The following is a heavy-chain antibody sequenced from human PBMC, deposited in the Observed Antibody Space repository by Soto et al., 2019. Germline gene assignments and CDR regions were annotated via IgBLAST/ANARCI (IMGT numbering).Heavy chain of an antibody. CDR2: IIPIFGTA. J-gene: IGHJ2*01. Sequence: QVQLVQSGAEVKKPGSSVKVSCKASGGTFSSYAISWVRQAPGQGLEWMGGIIPIFGTANYAQKFQGRVTIAADESTSTAYMELSSLRSEDTAVYYCARVGGMATIEYWYFDLWGRGTLVTVSS. CDR1: GGTFSSYA. V-gene: IGHV1-69*12. CDR3: ARVGGMATIEYWYFDL. D-gene: IGHD5-12*01.